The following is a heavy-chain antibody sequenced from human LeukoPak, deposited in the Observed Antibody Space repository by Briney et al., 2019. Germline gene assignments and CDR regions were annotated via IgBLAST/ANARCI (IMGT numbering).Heavy chain of an antibody. CDR3: ARYFLSGSYYHLQH. Sequence: GSLRLSCAASGFTFSSYWMHWVRQAPGKGLVWVSRISTDGTYTEYADSVKGRFTISRDNSKNTLYLQMNSLRVEDSAVYYCARYFLSGSYYHLQHWGQGTLVAVSS. CDR2: ISTDGTYT. D-gene: IGHD1-26*01. J-gene: IGHJ4*02. CDR1: GFTFSSYW. V-gene: IGHV3-74*03.